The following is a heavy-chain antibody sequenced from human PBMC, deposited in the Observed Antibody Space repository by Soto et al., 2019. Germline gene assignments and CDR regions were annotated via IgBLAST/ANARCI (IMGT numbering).Heavy chain of an antibody. J-gene: IGHJ3*01. CDR2: SKHSGTT. CDR1: GGSVRGYD. V-gene: IGHV4-34*01. Sequence: MLTLSGAAYGGSVRGYDWSRILQPPGKGMQWPCESKHSGTTKYNPSLKSRVTISLDTSKNQFSLKLNSLTAADAAVYYCARREPVVRGAPLCRRRSSNDGFDLWGQGKMVTFSS. CDR3: ARREPVVRGAPLCRRRSSNDGFDL. D-gene: IGHD3-10*01.